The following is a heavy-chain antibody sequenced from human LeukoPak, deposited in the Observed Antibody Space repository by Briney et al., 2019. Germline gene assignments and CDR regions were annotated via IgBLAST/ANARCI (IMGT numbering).Heavy chain of an antibody. CDR1: GYYFTVQL. D-gene: IGHD6-19*01. V-gene: IGHV5-51*01. Sequence: GESPNISCQCSGYYFTVQLIGWVRQMPGKGLEWMGIIYPGDSYTRYSPSFHGRVTISAAKSISTAYLQWRSLKASDAAIYYCARRGSSAVAGLLSAFDIWGQGTMVTVSS. CDR2: IYPGDSYT. J-gene: IGHJ3*02. CDR3: ARRGSSAVAGLLSAFDI.